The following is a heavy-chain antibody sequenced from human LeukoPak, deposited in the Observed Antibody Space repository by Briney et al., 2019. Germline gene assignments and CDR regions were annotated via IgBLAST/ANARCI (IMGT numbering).Heavy chain of an antibody. CDR2: IIPIFGTA. CDR3: AKSPLRTYYYGSGSFHYYYYMDV. D-gene: IGHD3-10*01. Sequence: ASVKVSCKASGGTFSIYAISWVRQAPGQGLEWMGGIIPIFGTANYAQKFQGRVTITADESTSTAYMELSSLRSEDTAVYYCAKSPLRTYYYGSGSFHYYYYMDVWGKGTTVTVSS. V-gene: IGHV1-69*13. J-gene: IGHJ6*03. CDR1: GGTFSIYA.